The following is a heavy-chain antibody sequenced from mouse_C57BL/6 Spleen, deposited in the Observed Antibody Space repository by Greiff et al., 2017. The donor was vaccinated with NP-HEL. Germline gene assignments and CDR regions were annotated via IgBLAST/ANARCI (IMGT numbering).Heavy chain of an antibody. CDR3: ARLYYYGSSYFAY. CDR1: GYTFTSYW. V-gene: IGHV1-50*01. J-gene: IGHJ3*01. Sequence: QVQLQQPGAELVKPGASVKLSCKASGYTFTSYWMQWVKQRPGQGLEWIGEIGPSDSYTNYNQKFKGKATLTVDTSSSTAYMQLSSLTSEDSAVYYCARLYYYGSSYFAYWGQGTLVTVSA. D-gene: IGHD1-1*01. CDR2: IGPSDSYT.